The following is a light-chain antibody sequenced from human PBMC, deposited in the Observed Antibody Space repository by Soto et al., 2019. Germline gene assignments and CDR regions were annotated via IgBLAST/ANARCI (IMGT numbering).Light chain of an antibody. CDR1: SRDVWGYNY. CDR3: SSYAGSSNV. V-gene: IGLV2-8*01. J-gene: IGLJ1*01. CDR2: EVN. Sequence: QSALTHPPSASGYPGQSVAISCTGTSRDVWGYNYVSWYQQHPDKAPKLMIYEVNKRPSGVPDRFSGSKCGNPASLTVSGLQADGEADYYRSSYAGSSNVFGTRTKV.